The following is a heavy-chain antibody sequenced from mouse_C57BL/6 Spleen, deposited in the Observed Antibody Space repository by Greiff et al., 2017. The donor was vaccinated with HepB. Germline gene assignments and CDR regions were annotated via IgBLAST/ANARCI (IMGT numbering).Heavy chain of an antibody. D-gene: IGHD2-1*01. CDR1: GFTFSDYG. V-gene: IGHV5-17*01. J-gene: IGHJ3*01. Sequence: EVQLVESGGGLVKPGGSLKLSCAASGFTFSDYGMHWVRQAPEKGLEWVAYISSGSSTIYYADTVKGRFTISRDNAKNTLFLQMTSLRSEDTAMYYCARVYYGNYVGFAYWGQGTLVTVSA. CDR3: ARVYYGNYVGFAY. CDR2: ISSGSSTI.